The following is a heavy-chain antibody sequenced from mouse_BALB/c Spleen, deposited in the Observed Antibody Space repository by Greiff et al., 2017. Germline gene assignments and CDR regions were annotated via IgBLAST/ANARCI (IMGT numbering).Heavy chain of an antibody. CDR1: GFTFSSYG. CDR2: INSNGGST. D-gene: IGHD2-14*01. Sequence: EVHLVESGGGLVQPGGSLKLSCAASGFTFSSYGMSWVRQTPDKRLELVATINSNGGSTYYPDSVKGRFTISRDNAKNTLYLQMSSLKSEDTAMYYCARGGRYDCYAMDYWGQGTSVTVSS. CDR3: ARGGRYDCYAMDY. J-gene: IGHJ4*01. V-gene: IGHV5-6-3*01.